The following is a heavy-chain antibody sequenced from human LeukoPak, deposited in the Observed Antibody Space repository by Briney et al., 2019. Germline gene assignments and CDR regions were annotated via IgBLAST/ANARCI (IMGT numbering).Heavy chain of an antibody. J-gene: IGHJ3*02. CDR3: AREGEMAIGFDAFDI. CDR2: ITTTSSHI. D-gene: IGHD5-24*01. V-gene: IGHV3-21*06. Sequence: PGGSLRLSCAASGFTFSSYSMNWVRQAPGKGLEWVSSITTTSSHIYYADSVKGRFTISRDNAKNSLYLQMNSLRAEDTAVYYCAREGEMAIGFDAFDIWGQGTMVTVSS. CDR1: GFTFSSYS.